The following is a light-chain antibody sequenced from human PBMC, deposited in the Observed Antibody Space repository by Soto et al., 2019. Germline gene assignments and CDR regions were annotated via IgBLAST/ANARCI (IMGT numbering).Light chain of an antibody. CDR3: MQGTHWPIT. CDR2: KVS. Sequence: DVVMTQSPLSLPVTLGQPSSISCSSSQSLVYSDGNTYLSWFQQRPGQSPRRLIYKVSNRDSGVPDRFSGSGSGTDFALKISRVEAEDVGVYYCMQGTHWPITFGQGTRLEIK. CDR1: QSLVYSDGNTY. V-gene: IGKV2-30*01. J-gene: IGKJ5*01.